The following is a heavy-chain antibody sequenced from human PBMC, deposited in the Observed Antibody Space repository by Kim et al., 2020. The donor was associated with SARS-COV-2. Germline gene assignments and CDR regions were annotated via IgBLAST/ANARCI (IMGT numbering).Heavy chain of an antibody. CDR1: GFTFSDHY. V-gene: IGHV3-72*01. Sequence: GGSLRLSCAASGFTFSDHYMDWVRQAPGKGLEWVGRTKNKVKNYITEYAASVKGRFTISRDDSKNSLYHQMNSLQTEDTALYYWVVMIRGVPDWGQGTLVTVSS. D-gene: IGHD3-10*01. CDR3: VVMIRGVPD. J-gene: IGHJ4*02. CDR2: TKNKVKNYIT.